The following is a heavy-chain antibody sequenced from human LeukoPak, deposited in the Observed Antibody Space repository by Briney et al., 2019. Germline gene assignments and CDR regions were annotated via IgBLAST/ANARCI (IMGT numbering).Heavy chain of an antibody. V-gene: IGHV4-59*08. J-gene: IGHJ4*02. D-gene: IGHD3-9*01. CDR1: NGSISRYY. Sequence: SETLSLTCTVSNGSISRYYWSWIRQPPGKGLEWIGYIFYKGSTNYNPSLKSRVTISVDTSKNQFSLKLTSMTAADTAVYYCARARYFDWLSFDYWGQGTLVTVSS. CDR2: IFYKGST. CDR3: ARARYFDWLSFDY.